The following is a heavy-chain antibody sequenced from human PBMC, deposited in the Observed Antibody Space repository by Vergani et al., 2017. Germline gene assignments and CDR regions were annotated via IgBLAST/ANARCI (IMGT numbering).Heavy chain of an antibody. CDR3: AKDGRENSDYGYFDY. V-gene: IGHV3-7*01. CDR1: GFTFSNYW. Sequence: EVQLVESGGGLVQPGGSLRLSCAASGFTFSNYWMSWVRQAPGKGLEWVANIKQDGSDKYYVDSVKGRFTVSRDTSKKTLSLQMRSLRADDTAVYYCAKDGRENSDYGYFDYWGQGTLVTVSS. J-gene: IGHJ4*02. D-gene: IGHD4-17*01. CDR2: IKQDGSDK.